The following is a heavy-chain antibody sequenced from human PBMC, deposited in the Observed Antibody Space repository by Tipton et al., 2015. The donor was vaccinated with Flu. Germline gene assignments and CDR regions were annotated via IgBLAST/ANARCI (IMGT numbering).Heavy chain of an antibody. CDR1: GFTFSSYA. V-gene: IGHV3-23*01. CDR2: ISGSGGST. Sequence: SLRLSCAASGFTFSSYAMSWVRQAPGKGLEWVSAISGSGGSTYYADSVKGRFTISRDNSKNTLYLQMNSLRAEDTAVYYCARDVVATRTLDYWGQGTLVTVSS. D-gene: IGHD2-21*01. CDR3: ARDVVATRTLDY. J-gene: IGHJ4*02.